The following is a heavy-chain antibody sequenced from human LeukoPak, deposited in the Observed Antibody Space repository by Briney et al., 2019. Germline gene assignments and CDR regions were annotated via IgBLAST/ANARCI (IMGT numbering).Heavy chain of an antibody. J-gene: IGHJ3*02. Sequence: GESLKISCKGPEYIFSNYWIGWVRQMPGKGLEWMGSIYTGDSDTRYSPSLQGQVTISVDKSISTAYLQWSSLKASDTAMYYCARRPTFGSGSYDDALDIWGQGTMVTVSS. CDR2: IYTGDSDT. V-gene: IGHV5-51*01. D-gene: IGHD3-10*01. CDR3: ARRPTFGSGSYDDALDI. CDR1: EYIFSNYW.